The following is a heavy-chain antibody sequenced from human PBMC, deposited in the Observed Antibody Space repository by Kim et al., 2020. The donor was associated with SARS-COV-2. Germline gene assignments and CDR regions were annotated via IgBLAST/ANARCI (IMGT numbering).Heavy chain of an antibody. CDR1: GFTFSSYG. CDR3: ARAPYYYDSSGTLDY. D-gene: IGHD3-22*01. Sequence: GGSLRLSCAASGFTFSSYGMHWVRQAPGKGLEWVAVIWYDGSNKYYADSVKGRFTISRDNSKNTLYLQMNSLRAEDTAVYYCARAPYYYDSSGTLDYWGQGTLVTVSS. CDR2: IWYDGSNK. V-gene: IGHV3-33*01. J-gene: IGHJ4*02.